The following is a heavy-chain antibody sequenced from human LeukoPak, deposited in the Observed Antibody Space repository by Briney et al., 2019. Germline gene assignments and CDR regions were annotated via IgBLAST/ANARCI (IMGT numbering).Heavy chain of an antibody. CDR1: GGSISSSSYY. CDR2: IYYSGST. D-gene: IGHD3-10*01. V-gene: IGHV4-39*07. J-gene: IGHJ4*02. Sequence: SETLSLTCTVSGGSISSSSYYWGWIRQPPGKGLEWIGSIYYSGSTYYNPSLKSRVTISVDTSKNQFSLKLSSVTAADTAVYYCASRIYGSGPLDYWGQGTLVTVSS. CDR3: ASRIYGSGPLDY.